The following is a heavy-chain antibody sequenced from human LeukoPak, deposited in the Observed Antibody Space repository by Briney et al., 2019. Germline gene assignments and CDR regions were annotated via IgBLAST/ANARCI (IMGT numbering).Heavy chain of an antibody. Sequence: PGRSLRLSCAASGFTFSSYGMHWVRQAPGKGLEWVAVISYDGSNKYYADSVKGRFTTSRDNSMNTLYLQMNSLRAEDTAVYYCARDGPGHFDYWGQGTLVTVSS. V-gene: IGHV3-30*03. J-gene: IGHJ4*02. CDR2: ISYDGSNK. CDR3: ARDGPGHFDY. CDR1: GFTFSSYG.